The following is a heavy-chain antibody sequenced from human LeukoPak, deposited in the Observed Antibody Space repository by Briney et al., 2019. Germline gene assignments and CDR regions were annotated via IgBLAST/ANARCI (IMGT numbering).Heavy chain of an antibody. J-gene: IGHJ4*02. V-gene: IGHV1-69*04. Sequence: SVKVSCKASGGTFSSYAISWVRQAPGQGLEWMGRIIPILGIANYAQKFQGRVTITADKSTSTAYMELSSLRSEDTAVYYCARDAASYSSGYYRFDYWGQGTLVTVSS. D-gene: IGHD3-22*01. CDR1: GGTFSSYA. CDR3: ARDAASYSSGYYRFDY. CDR2: IIPILGIA.